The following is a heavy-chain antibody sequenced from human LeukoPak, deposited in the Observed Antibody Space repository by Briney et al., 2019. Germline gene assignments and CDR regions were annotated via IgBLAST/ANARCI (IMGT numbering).Heavy chain of an antibody. V-gene: IGHV4-59*08. CDR2: IYYSGST. J-gene: IGHJ4*02. D-gene: IGHD3-10*01. Sequence: SETLSLTCTVSGGSISSYYWSWIRQPPGKGLEWIGYIYYSGSTNYNPSLKSRVTISVDTSKNQFSLKLSSVTAADTAVYYCARAYYGSGSYYVPFDYWGQGTLVTVSS. CDR1: GGSISSYY. CDR3: ARAYYGSGSYYVPFDY.